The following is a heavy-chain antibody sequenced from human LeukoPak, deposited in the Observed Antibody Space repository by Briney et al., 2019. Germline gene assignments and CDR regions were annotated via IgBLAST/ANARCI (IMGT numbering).Heavy chain of an antibody. Sequence: SETLSLTCTVSGGSISSITYYWGWIRQPPGKGLEWVGHMYYRGNTFYNPSLKSRVTISVDTSKNQFSLKLRSVTAADTAVYYCARDETTVTTGFDYWGQGTLVTVSS. CDR1: GGSISSITYY. V-gene: IGHV4-39*07. CDR3: ARDETTVTTGFDY. CDR2: MYYRGNT. D-gene: IGHD4-17*01. J-gene: IGHJ4*02.